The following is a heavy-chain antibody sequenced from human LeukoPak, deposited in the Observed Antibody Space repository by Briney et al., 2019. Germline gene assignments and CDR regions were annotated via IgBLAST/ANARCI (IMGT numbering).Heavy chain of an antibody. CDR2: MNPNSGNT. D-gene: IGHD1-14*01. CDR1: GYTFTSYD. CDR3: ARGGTRFRAYPFDY. V-gene: IGHV1-8*01. Sequence: GASVKVSCKASGYTFTSYDINWVRQAPGQGLEWMGWMNPNSGNTGYAQKFQGRVTMTRNTSISTAYMELSSLRSEDTAVYYCARGGTRFRAYPFDYWGQGTLVTVSS. J-gene: IGHJ4*02.